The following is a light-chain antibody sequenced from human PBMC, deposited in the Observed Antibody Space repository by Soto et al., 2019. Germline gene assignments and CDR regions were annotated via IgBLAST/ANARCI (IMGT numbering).Light chain of an antibody. Sequence: QSVLTQPPSVSAAPGQKVTISCSGGSSNIENNHVSWYQQFPGTAPKLLIYDNKKRPSGIPDRFSGSKSGTSATLGITGLQNWDEADYYCGTWDSRLSAVVFGGGTKLTVL. CDR2: DNK. J-gene: IGLJ2*01. V-gene: IGLV1-51*01. CDR3: GTWDSRLSAVV. CDR1: SSNIENNH.